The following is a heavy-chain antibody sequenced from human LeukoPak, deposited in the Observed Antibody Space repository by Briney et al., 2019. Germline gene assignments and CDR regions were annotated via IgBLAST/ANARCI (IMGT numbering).Heavy chain of an antibody. J-gene: IGHJ4*02. CDR2: ITTYNGNR. V-gene: IGHV1-18*01. CDR1: GYTLSDYG. D-gene: IGHD2-8*01. Sequence: ASVKLSCKASGYTLSDYGISWVRQAPGQGLEWVGWITTYNGNRKYAEKFQGRVTMTTDTSTSTYYMEMRSLRSDDTAIYYCARDCSNGVCFPRDYWGQGTQITVST. CDR3: ARDCSNGVCFPRDY.